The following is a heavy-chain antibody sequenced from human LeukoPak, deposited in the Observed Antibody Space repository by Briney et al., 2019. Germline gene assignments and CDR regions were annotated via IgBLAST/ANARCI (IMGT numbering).Heavy chain of an antibody. CDR3: ARGAFISAVGTSDY. D-gene: IGHD6-13*01. CDR2: IDPSGGST. CDR1: GYTFTTYY. V-gene: IGHV1-46*01. J-gene: IGHJ4*02. Sequence: GASVKVSCKASGYTFTTYYIHWVRQAPGQGLEWMGIIDPSGGSTNYAQKFQGRVSMTRNTSTSTVYLELSSLRSEDTAVYYCARGAFISAVGTSDYWGQGTLVTVSS.